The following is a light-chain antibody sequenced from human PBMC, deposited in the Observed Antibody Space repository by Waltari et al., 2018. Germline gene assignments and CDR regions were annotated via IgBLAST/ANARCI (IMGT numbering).Light chain of an antibody. Sequence: DIVMTQSPDSLTVSLGERATINCKSTHSLLYYSNNKNYISLYQQKPGQAPKLLIYWASTRDSGVPDRFSGSGSETDFTLTISSLQAEDVAVYHCHQYFAPPYTFGRGTKLEIK. CDR2: WAS. V-gene: IGKV4-1*01. CDR3: HQYFAPPYT. CDR1: HSLLYYSNNKNY. J-gene: IGKJ2*01.